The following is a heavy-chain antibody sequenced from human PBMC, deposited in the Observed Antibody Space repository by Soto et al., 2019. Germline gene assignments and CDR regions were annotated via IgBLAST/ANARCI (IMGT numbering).Heavy chain of an antibody. CDR3: ARAREYYYASSGHGMDV. V-gene: IGHV4-30-4*01. CDR1: GGSISSGAYY. CDR2: IYYSGST. D-gene: IGHD3-22*01. J-gene: IGHJ6*02. Sequence: PSETLSLTCTVSGGSISSGAYYWSWIRQPPGKGLEWIGYIYYSGSTYYNPSLKSRVTISVDTSKNQFSLKLSSVTAADTAVYYCARAREYYYASSGHGMDVWGQGTTVTVSS.